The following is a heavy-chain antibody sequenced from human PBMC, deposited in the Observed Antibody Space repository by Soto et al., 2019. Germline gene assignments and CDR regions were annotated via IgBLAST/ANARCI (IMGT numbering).Heavy chain of an antibody. Sequence: PGGSLGLSCAASGFTFSSYWMSWVRQAPGKGLEWVANIKQDGSEKYYVDSVKGRFTISRDNAKNSLYLQMNSLRAEDTAVYYCARDGPYSSSWYGLFWGQGTLVTVSS. V-gene: IGHV3-7*01. CDR2: IKQDGSEK. D-gene: IGHD6-13*01. CDR1: GFTFSSYW. CDR3: ARDGPYSSSWYGLF. J-gene: IGHJ4*02.